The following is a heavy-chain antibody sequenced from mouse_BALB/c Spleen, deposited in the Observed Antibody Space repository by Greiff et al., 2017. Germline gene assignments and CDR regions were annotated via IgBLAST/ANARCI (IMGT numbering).Heavy chain of an antibody. CDR3: ARGRYGNYEAWFAY. CDR2: ISDGGSYT. D-gene: IGHD2-10*02. J-gene: IGHJ3*01. V-gene: IGHV5-4*02. CDR1: GFTFSDYY. Sequence: EVQRVESGGGLVKPGGSLKLSCAASGFTFSDYYMYWVRQTPEKRLEWVATISDGGSYTYYPDSVKGRFTISRDNAKNNLYLQMSSLKSEDTAMYYCARGRYGNYEAWFAYWGQGTLVTVSA.